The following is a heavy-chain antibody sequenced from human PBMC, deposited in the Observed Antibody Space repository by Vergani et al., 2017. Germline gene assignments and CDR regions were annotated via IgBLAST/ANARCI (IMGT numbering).Heavy chain of an antibody. CDR3: ARSPTYYYDSSGYLNYYYGMDV. Sequence: QVQLQESGPGLVKPSETLSLTCTVSGGSVSSGSYYWSWIRQPPGKGLEWIGYIYYSGSTNYNPSLKSRVTISVDTSKNQFSLKLSSVTAADTAVYYCARSPTYYYDSSGYLNYYYGMDVWGQGTTVTVSS. CDR1: GGSVSSGSYY. CDR2: IYYSGST. D-gene: IGHD3-22*01. J-gene: IGHJ6*02. V-gene: IGHV4-61*01.